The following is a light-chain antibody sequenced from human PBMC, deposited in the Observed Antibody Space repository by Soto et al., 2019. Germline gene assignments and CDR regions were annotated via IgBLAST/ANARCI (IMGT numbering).Light chain of an antibody. V-gene: IGKV3-20*01. CDR3: QQYGSSPET. J-gene: IGKJ1*01. CDR2: DAS. Sequence: EIGLTQSPGTLSLSPGERATLSCRASQSVSSSYLAWYQQKPGQAPRLLIYDASSRATGIPDRFSGSGSGTDFPLTISRLEPEDFAVYYCQQYGSSPETFGQGTKVEIK. CDR1: QSVSSSY.